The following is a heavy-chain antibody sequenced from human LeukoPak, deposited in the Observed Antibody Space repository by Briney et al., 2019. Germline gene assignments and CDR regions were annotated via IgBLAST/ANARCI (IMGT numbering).Heavy chain of an antibody. J-gene: IGHJ4*02. CDR2: ISSSGSTI. CDR1: GFTFTSYE. D-gene: IGHD3-9*01. Sequence: GGSLRLSCAASGFTFTSYEMNWVRQAPGKGLECVSYISSSGSTIYYAHSVKGRFTISRDNAKNSLYLQMNSLRTEDTAVYYCARGRIRYFDWLLPPPYFDYWGQGTLVTVS. V-gene: IGHV3-48*03. CDR3: ARGRIRYFDWLLPPPYFDY.